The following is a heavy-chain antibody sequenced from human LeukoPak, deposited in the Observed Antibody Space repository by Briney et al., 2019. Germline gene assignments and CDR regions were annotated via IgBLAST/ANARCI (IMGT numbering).Heavy chain of an antibody. CDR2: IIPILGIA. Sequence: ASVKVSCKXSGGTFSSYTISWVRQAPGQGLEWMGRIIPILGIANYAQKFQGRVTITADKSTSTAYMELSSLRSEDTAVYYCARDVVSGLPFDPWGQGTLVTVSS. CDR3: ARDVVSGLPFDP. CDR1: GGTFSSYT. V-gene: IGHV1-69*04. D-gene: IGHD6-19*01. J-gene: IGHJ5*02.